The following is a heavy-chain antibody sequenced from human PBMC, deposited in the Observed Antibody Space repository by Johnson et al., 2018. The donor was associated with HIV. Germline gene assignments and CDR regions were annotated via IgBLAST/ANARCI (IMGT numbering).Heavy chain of an antibody. CDR3: ARKVDSILLWWGGAFDI. Sequence: QVQLVESGGGVVQPGRSLRLSCAASGFTFSSYAMHWVRQAPGKGLDWVAVISYDGNNKYYADSVKGRFTISRDNSKNTLYLQVNSLRPEDTAVYFCARKVDSILLWWGGAFDIWGQGTMVTVSS. CDR2: ISYDGNNK. D-gene: IGHD2-21*01. J-gene: IGHJ3*02. V-gene: IGHV3-30*04. CDR1: GFTFSSYA.